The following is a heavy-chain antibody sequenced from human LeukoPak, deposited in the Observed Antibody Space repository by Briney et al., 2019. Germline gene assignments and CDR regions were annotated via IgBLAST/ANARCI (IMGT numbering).Heavy chain of an antibody. Sequence: GGSLRLSCAVSGFTFSSYWMNWARQAPGKGLEWVASINHNGNVNYYVDSVKGRFTISRDNAKNSLYLQMSNLRAEDTAVYFCARGGGLDVWGQGATVTVSS. CDR3: ARGGGLDV. J-gene: IGHJ6*02. CDR1: GFTFSSYW. D-gene: IGHD3-16*01. CDR2: INHNGNVN. V-gene: IGHV3-7*03.